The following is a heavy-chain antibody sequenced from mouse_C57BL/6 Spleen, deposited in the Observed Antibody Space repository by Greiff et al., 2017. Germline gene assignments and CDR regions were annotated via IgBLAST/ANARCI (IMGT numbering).Heavy chain of an antibody. Sequence: EVKLVESGGGLVKPGGSLKLSCAASGFTFSSYAMSWVRQTPEKRLEWVATISDGGSYTYYPDNVKGRFTISRDNAKNNLYLQMSHLKSEDTAMYYCASSIYYGNSAWFAYWGQGTLVTVSA. CDR2: ISDGGSYT. V-gene: IGHV5-4*03. J-gene: IGHJ3*01. D-gene: IGHD2-1*01. CDR3: ASSIYYGNSAWFAY. CDR1: GFTFSSYA.